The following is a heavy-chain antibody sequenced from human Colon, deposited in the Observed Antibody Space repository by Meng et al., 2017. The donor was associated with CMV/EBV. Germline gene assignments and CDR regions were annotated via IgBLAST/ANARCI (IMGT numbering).Heavy chain of an antibody. V-gene: IGHV3-74*01. CDR2: INSAGST. CDR3: VRDIPGDIDYVFDY. J-gene: IGHJ4*02. Sequence: GESLKISCAVSGFTFSTYWMHWVRQTPGKGLVWVSRINSAGSTVYADSVKGRFTISRDNAKNTLYLQMNSLRADDTAVYYCVRDIPGDIDYVFDYWGQGAQVTVSS. D-gene: IGHD4-17*01. CDR1: GFTFSTYW.